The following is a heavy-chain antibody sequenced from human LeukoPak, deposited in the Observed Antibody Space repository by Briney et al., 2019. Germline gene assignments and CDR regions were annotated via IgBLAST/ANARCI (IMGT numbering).Heavy chain of an antibody. CDR2: IYSGGST. CDR3: ARDLSGPFDY. CDR1: GFTVSSNY. Sequence: GGSLRLSCAASGFTVSSNYMSWVRQAPGKGLEWVSVIYSGGSTYYADSVEGRFTISRDNSKNTLYLQMNSLRAEDTAVYYCARDLSGPFDYWGQGTLVTVSS. J-gene: IGHJ4*02. D-gene: IGHD3-10*01. V-gene: IGHV3-53*01.